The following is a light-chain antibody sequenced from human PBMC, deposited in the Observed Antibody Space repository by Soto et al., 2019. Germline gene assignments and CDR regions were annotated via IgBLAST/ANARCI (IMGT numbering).Light chain of an antibody. V-gene: IGLV2-14*01. CDR1: SCDVGAYNY. CDR3: CSYTTSTTFV. CDR2: HVT. Sequence: QSVLAQPASVSGSLGQSITISCSGTSCDVGAYNYVSWYQQYPGKAPKLMIYHVTERPSGVSTRFSGSKSGNTASLTISGLQAEDEADYYCCSYTTSTTFVFGNGTKVTVL. J-gene: IGLJ1*01.